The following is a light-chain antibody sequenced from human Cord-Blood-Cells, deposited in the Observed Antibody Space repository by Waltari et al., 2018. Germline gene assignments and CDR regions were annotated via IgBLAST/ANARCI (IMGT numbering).Light chain of an antibody. CDR2: LGS. V-gene: IGKV2-28*01. CDR1: QSLLHSNGYNY. J-gene: IGKJ4*01. CDR3: MQALQTPLN. Sequence: DIVMTQSPLSLPVTPGEPASISFSSIQSLLHSNGYNYLDWYLQKPGQSPQLLIYLGSNRASGVPDRFGGSGSGTDFTLKISRVEAEDVGVYYCMQALQTPLNFGGGTKVEIK.